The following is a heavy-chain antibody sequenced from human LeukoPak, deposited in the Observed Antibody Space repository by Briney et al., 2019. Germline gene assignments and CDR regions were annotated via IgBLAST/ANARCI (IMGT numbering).Heavy chain of an antibody. D-gene: IGHD6-19*01. CDR1: GGTFSSYA. V-gene: IGHV1-69*13. Sequence: SVKVSCKASGGTFSSYAISWVRQAPGQGLEWMGGIIPIFGTANYAQKFQGRVTITADESTSTAYMELRSLRSDDTAVYYCARANHSSGWYILTFYYMGVWGKGTTVTISS. CDR2: IIPIFGTA. J-gene: IGHJ6*03. CDR3: ARANHSSGWYILTFYYMGV.